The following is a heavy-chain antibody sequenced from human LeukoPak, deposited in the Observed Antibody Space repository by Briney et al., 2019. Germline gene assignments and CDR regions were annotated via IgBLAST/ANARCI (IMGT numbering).Heavy chain of an antibody. Sequence: GGSLRLSCAASGFPFRNYWVLGARQAPGKGLVWVSHINGDGSSTNYADSVKGRFTISRDNTKNTLYLQMNSLRAEDTAVYSCARGKYNYGLDSWGQGTLVTVSS. V-gene: IGHV3-74*01. CDR3: ARGKYNYGLDS. CDR2: INGDGSST. D-gene: IGHD5-18*01. J-gene: IGHJ4*02. CDR1: GFPFRNYW.